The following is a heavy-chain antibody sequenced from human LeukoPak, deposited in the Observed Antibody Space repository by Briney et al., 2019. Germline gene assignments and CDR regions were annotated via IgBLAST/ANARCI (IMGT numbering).Heavy chain of an antibody. CDR3: AKDRGGSYYS. CDR2: ISYDGSNK. J-gene: IGHJ4*02. CDR1: GFTFSSYG. V-gene: IGHV3-30*18. Sequence: GGSLRLSCAASGFTFSSYGMHWVRQAPGKRLEWVAVISYDGSNKYYADSVKGRFTISRDNSKNTLYLQMNSLRAEDTAVYYCAKDRGGSYYSWGQGTLVTVSS. D-gene: IGHD1-26*01.